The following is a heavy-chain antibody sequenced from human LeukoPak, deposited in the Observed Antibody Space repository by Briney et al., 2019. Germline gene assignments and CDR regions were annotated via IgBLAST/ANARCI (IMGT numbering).Heavy chain of an antibody. CDR1: GYTFTHHG. V-gene: IGHV1-18*01. Sequence: ASVKVSCKASGYTFTHHGITWVRQAPGQGLEWMGWISGYNGDTHYAQNFRGRVTLTTDTSTSTAYMELRSLRSDDTAVYYCARDPTNTSGWYAYFDYWGQGTLVTVSS. J-gene: IGHJ4*02. D-gene: IGHD6-19*01. CDR2: ISGYNGDT. CDR3: ARDPTNTSGWYAYFDY.